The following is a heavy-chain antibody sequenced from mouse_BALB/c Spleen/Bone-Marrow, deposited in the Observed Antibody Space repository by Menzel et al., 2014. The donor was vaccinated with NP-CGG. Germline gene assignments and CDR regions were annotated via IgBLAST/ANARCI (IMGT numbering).Heavy chain of an antibody. V-gene: IGHV14-3*02. CDR3: ANYYYGSSLFAY. D-gene: IGHD1-1*01. CDR1: GFNIKDTY. J-gene: IGHJ3*01. CDR2: IDPANGNT. Sequence: VTLKVSGAELVKPGASVKLSCTASGFNIKDTYMHWVKQRPEQGLEWIGRIDPANGNTKYDPKFQGKATITADTSSNTAYLQLSSLTSEDTVVYYCANYYYGSSLFAYWGQGTLVTVSA.